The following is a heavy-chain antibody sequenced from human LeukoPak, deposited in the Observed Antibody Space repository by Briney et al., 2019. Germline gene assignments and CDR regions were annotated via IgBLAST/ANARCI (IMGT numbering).Heavy chain of an antibody. CDR3: AKARQLVVRGGEYFDY. Sequence: PGGSLRLSCAASGFTFSSYAMSWVRQAPGKGLEWVSAISGSGGSTYYADSVKGRFTISRDNSKNTLYLQMNSLRAEDAAVYYCAKARQLVVRGGEYFDYWGQGTLVTVSS. J-gene: IGHJ4*02. CDR2: ISGSGGST. CDR1: GFTFSSYA. V-gene: IGHV3-23*01. D-gene: IGHD3-22*01.